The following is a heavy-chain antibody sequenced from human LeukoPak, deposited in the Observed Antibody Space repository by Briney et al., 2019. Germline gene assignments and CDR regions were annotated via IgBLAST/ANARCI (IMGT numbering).Heavy chain of an antibody. Sequence: KPSETLSLTCTVSGGSISSYYWSWIRQPPGKGLEWIGYIYYSGSTNYNPSLKSRVTIPVDTSKNQFSLKLSSVTAADTAVYYCARYYDSSGYFSIKYFDYWGQGTLVTVSS. D-gene: IGHD3-22*01. CDR2: IYYSGST. CDR3: ARYYDSSGYFSIKYFDY. J-gene: IGHJ4*02. CDR1: GGSISSYY. V-gene: IGHV4-59*01.